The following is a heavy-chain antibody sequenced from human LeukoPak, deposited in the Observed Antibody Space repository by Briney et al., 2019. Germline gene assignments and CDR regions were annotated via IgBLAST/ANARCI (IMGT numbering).Heavy chain of an antibody. D-gene: IGHD5-12*01. CDR1: GFTFINCN. CDR2: ISGRGDKT. Sequence: PGGSLRLSCTASGFTFINCNMNWVRQAPGKGLEWVSVISGRGDKTFYADSVEGRFTIYRDNSKNTLYLQMNSLRDEDTAVYYCARDGGWLRPSDFGHWGQGTLVTVCS. J-gene: IGHJ4*02. CDR3: ARDGGWLRPSDFGH. V-gene: IGHV3-23*01.